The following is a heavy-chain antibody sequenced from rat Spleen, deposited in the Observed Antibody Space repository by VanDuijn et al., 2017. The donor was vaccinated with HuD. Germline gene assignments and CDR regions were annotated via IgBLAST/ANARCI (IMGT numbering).Heavy chain of an antibody. V-gene: IGHV5-22*01. CDR1: GFTFSDYY. CDR2: ISYEGSST. Sequence: EVQLVESGGGLVQPGRSMKLSCAASGFTFSDYYMAWVRQAPKKGLEWVASISYEGSSTYYGDSVKGRFTISRDNAKSTLYLQMDSLRSEDTATYYCARNYGRYSEYVMDAWGQGASVTVSS. CDR3: ARNYGRYSEYVMDA. D-gene: IGHD1-11*01. J-gene: IGHJ4*01.